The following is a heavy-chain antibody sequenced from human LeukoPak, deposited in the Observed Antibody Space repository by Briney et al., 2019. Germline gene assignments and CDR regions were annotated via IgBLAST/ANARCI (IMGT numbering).Heavy chain of an antibody. Sequence: SETLSLTCTVSGGSISSYYWTWTRQPPGKGLEWIGYIYYSGSTNYNPSLKSRVTISVDTSKNQFSLKLTSVTAADTAVYYCARGVNSGYFDYCGQGTLVTVSS. CDR3: ARGVNSGYFDY. V-gene: IGHV4-59*01. CDR1: GGSISSYY. J-gene: IGHJ4*02. CDR2: IYYSGST. D-gene: IGHD1-26*01.